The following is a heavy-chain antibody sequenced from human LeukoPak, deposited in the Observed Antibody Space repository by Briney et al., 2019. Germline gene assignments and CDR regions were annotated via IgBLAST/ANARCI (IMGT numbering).Heavy chain of an antibody. CDR3: ARDSTPGLLRFGESHNWFDP. CDR1: GGTFSSYA. V-gene: IGHV1-18*01. D-gene: IGHD3-10*01. CDR2: ISAYNGNT. Sequence: ASVKVSCKASGGTFSSYAISWVRQAPGQGLEWMGWISAYNGNTNYAQKLQGRVTMTTGTSTSTAYMELRSLRSDDTAVYYCARDSTPGLLRFGESHNWFDPWGQGTLVTVSS. J-gene: IGHJ5*02.